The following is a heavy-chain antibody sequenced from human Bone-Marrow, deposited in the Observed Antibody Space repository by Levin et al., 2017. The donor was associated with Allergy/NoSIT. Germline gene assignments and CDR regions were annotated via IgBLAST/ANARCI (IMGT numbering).Heavy chain of an antibody. CDR2: ISYDGRDS. CDR3: AKDAEPSTWLQLYYFDY. J-gene: IGHJ4*02. D-gene: IGHD5-24*01. Sequence: GGSLRLSCAASGFTFSTYGMHWVRQAPGKGLEWVAVISYDGRDSYYTDSVKGRFTISRDNSKNTLYLQMNSLSAEDTAIYYCAKDAEPSTWLQLYYFDYWGQGTLVTVSS. V-gene: IGHV3-30*18. CDR1: GFTFSTYG.